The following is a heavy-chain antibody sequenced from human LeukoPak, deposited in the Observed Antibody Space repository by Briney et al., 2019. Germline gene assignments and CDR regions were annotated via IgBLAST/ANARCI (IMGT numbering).Heavy chain of an antibody. CDR1: GYTFTGYY. D-gene: IGHD3-3*01. J-gene: IGHJ4*02. CDR2: INPNSGGT. Sequence: ASVKVSCKASGYTFTGYYMHWVRQAPGQGLEWMGWINPNSGGTNYAQKFQGRVTMTRDTSISTAYMELSRLRSDDTAVYYCARATYYDFWSGYYTRGNYFDYWGQGTLVTVSS. CDR3: ARATYYDFWSGYYTRGNYFDY. V-gene: IGHV1-2*02.